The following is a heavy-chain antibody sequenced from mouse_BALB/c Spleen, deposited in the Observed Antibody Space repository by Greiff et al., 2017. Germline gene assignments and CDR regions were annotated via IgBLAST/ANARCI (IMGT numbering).Heavy chain of an antibody. V-gene: IGHV5-12-1*01. CDR3: ARQIYYGYDGDYYAMDY. CDR1: GFAFSSYD. CDR2: ISSGGGST. D-gene: IGHD2-2*01. J-gene: IGHJ4*01. Sequence: DVKLVESGGGLVKPGGSLKLSCAASGFAFSSYDMSWVRQTPEKRLEWVAYISSGGGSTYYPDTVKGRFTISRDNAKNTLYLQMSSLKSEDTAMYYCARQIYYGYDGDYYAMDYWGQGTSVTVSS.